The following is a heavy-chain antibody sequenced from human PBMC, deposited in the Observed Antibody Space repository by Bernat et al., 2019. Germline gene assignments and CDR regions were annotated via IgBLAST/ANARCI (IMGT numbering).Heavy chain of an antibody. J-gene: IGHJ4*02. CDR2: ISSSSSTI. CDR1: GFTFSTYS. Sequence: EVQLVESGGGLVQPGGSLRLSCASSGFTFSTYSMNWVRQAPGRGLEWVSYISSSSSTIYYADYVKGRFTISRDNAKNSVYLQVNCLRAEDTAVYYCARAYSSSWYDYWGQGTLVTVSS. V-gene: IGHV3-48*01. CDR3: ARAYSSSWYDY. D-gene: IGHD6-13*01.